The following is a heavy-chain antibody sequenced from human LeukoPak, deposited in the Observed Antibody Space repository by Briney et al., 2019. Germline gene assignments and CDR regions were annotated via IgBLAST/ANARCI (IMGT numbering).Heavy chain of an antibody. D-gene: IGHD2-15*01. CDR2: ITSSGKTV. CDR3: ARESPHCSGVCCFFDY. CDR1: GFTFSGYE. Sequence: AGSLRLSCAASGFTFSGYEMNWVRQAPGKGLEWVSYITSSGKTVYYADSMKGRFTISRDNAKTSLYLQMNSLRAEDTAVYYCARESPHCSGVCCFFDYWGQGTRDPVSS. V-gene: IGHV3-48*03. J-gene: IGHJ4*02.